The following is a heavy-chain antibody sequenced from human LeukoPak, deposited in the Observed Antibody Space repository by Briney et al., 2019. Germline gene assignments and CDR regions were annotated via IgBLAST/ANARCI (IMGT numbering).Heavy chain of an antibody. V-gene: IGHV3-11*04. D-gene: IGHD6-19*01. CDR3: VREGGSDWYSGWFDP. CDR1: GFTFSDYF. CDR2: IDSSGTI. Sequence: PGGSLRLSCAASGFTFSDYFMSWIRQAPGKGLEWDSHIDSSGTIYYADSVKGRATISRDNAKNSLYLQMNSLRVEDTAVYYCVREGGSDWYSGWFDPWGQGTLVTVSS. J-gene: IGHJ5*02.